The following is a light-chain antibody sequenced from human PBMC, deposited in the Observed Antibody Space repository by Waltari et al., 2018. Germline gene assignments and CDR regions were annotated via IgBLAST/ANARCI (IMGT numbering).Light chain of an antibody. CDR1: QTILYNPNIKNY. V-gene: IGKV4-1*01. J-gene: IGKJ5*01. CDR2: WSS. CDR3: HQYYTPPIT. Sequence: DILMTHSPASLAVSLSERASINCKSSQTILYNPNIKNYLTWYQQKQRQPPKLPIYWSSTRESGVPNGFRGSGSGTDFTLTISSLQAEDVAVYYCHQYYTPPITFGQGTRLEIK.